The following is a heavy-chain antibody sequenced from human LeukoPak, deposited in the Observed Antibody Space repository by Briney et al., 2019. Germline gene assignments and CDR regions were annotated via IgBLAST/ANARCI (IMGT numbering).Heavy chain of an antibody. V-gene: IGHV4-59*01. Sequence: SETLSLTCTVSGGSISSYCWSWIRQPPGKGLEWIGYIYYSGSTSYNPSLKSRVTISVDTSKNQFSLKLSSVTAADTAVYYCARKEAAIRNDAFDIWGQGTMVTVSS. CDR2: IYYSGST. CDR3: ARKEAAIRNDAFDI. CDR1: GGSISSYC. J-gene: IGHJ3*02. D-gene: IGHD2-2*02.